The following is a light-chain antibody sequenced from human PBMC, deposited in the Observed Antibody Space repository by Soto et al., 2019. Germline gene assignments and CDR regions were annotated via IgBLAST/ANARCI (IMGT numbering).Light chain of an antibody. J-gene: IGLJ2*01. V-gene: IGLV1-44*01. Sequence: QSVLTQPPSASGTPGQRVTISCSGSSSNIGSNTVNWYQQLPGTAPKLLIYSNDQRPSGVPDRFSGSMSGTAASLAIGGLRSEDEADYYCAAWDDSLSGVVFGGGTKLTVL. CDR2: SND. CDR1: SSNIGSNT. CDR3: AAWDDSLSGVV.